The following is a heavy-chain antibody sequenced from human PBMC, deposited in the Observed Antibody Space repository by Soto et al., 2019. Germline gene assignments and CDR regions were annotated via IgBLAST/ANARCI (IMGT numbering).Heavy chain of an antibody. V-gene: IGHV3-15*01. CDR2: IKSKTDGGTT. CDR1: GFSFSNAW. Sequence: EVQLVESGGGLVQPGGSLRLSCVASGFSFSNAWMSWFRQAPGKGLEWVGRIKSKTDGGTTAYAPPVKGRFTISRDDSKNLLYLQMNNLKIEDTAVYYCTTDDPINRNWGQGTLVTVSS. J-gene: IGHJ4*02. CDR3: TTDDPINRN.